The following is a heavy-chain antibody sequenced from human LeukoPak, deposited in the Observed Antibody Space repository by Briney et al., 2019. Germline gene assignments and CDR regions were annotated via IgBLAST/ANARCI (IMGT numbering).Heavy chain of an antibody. CDR3: ARGTMIVVVHIDY. J-gene: IGHJ4*02. CDR1: GYTFTSYA. CDR2: INTNTGNP. Sequence: PVASVKVSCKASGYTFTSYAMNWVRQAPGQGLEWMGWINTNTGNPTYAQGFIGRFVFSLDTSVSTAYLQISSLKAEDTAVYYCARGTMIVVVHIDYWGQGTLVTVSS. V-gene: IGHV7-4-1*02. D-gene: IGHD3-22*01.